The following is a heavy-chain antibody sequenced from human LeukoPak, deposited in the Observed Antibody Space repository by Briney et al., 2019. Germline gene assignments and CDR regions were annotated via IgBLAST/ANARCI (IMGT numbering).Heavy chain of an antibody. Sequence: GGSLRLSCAASGFTFSSYAMSWVRQAPGKGLEWVSAISGSGGSTYYADSVKGRFTISRDNSKNTLYLQMNSLRATDTAVYYCARVGSYLFDYWGQGTLVTVSS. CDR2: ISGSGGST. J-gene: IGHJ4*02. V-gene: IGHV3-23*01. D-gene: IGHD1-26*01. CDR3: ARVGSYLFDY. CDR1: GFTFSSYA.